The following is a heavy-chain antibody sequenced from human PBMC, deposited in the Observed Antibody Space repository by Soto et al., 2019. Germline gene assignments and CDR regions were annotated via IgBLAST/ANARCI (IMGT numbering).Heavy chain of an antibody. CDR1: RGTFTNYA. J-gene: IGHJ4*02. V-gene: IGHV1-69*01. Sequence: QVYLVQSGAEVKKPGSSVKVSCKALRGTFTNYAFSWVRQAPGQGLEWMGGIMPFFGSGNYAQKFQGRINITAGESTSSVYLELTSLRSEDTAVYYCARDRAGYYAHFVYWGQGTLGTVSS. D-gene: IGHD2-2*03. CDR2: IMPFFGSG. CDR3: ARDRAGYYAHFVY.